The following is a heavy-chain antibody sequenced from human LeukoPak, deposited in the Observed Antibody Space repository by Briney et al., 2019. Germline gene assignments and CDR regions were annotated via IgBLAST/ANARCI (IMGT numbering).Heavy chain of an antibody. CDR3: ARGSIVWTPRGGFDP. CDR2: INHSGST. J-gene: IGHJ5*02. V-gene: IGHV4-30-2*01. CDR1: GGSISSGGYY. Sequence: SQTLSLTCTVSGGSISSGGYYWSWIRQPPGKGLEWIGEINHSGSTNYNPSLKSRVTISVDTSKNQFSLKLSSVTAADTAVYYCARGSIVWTPRGGFDPWGQGTLVTVSS. D-gene: IGHD3-22*01.